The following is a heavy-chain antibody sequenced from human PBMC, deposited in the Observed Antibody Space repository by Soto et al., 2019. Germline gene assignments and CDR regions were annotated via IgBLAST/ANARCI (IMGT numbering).Heavy chain of an antibody. CDR3: AREGMAAADVNWFDP. J-gene: IGHJ5*02. CDR1: GYTFSDYY. D-gene: IGHD6-13*01. CDR2: INPKSGGT. V-gene: IGHV1-2*04. Sequence: ASVKVSCKASGYTFSDYYMHWVRQAPGQGPEWMGWINPKSGGTNYAQKFQGWVTMTRDTSINTAYMELSRLRSDDAAVYYCAREGMAAADVNWFDPWGQGTLVTVSS.